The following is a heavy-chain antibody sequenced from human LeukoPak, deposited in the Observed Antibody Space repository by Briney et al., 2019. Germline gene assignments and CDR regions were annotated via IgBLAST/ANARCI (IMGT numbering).Heavy chain of an antibody. CDR3: AKDRFQVVVAATRYFDY. V-gene: IGHV3-23*01. Sequence: GGSLRLSCAASGFTFSSYAMGWVRQAPGKGLEWVSAISGSGGSTYYADSVKGRFTISRDNSKNTLYLQMNSLRAEDTAVYYCAKDRFQVVVAATRYFDYWGQGTLVTVSS. CDR1: GFTFSSYA. CDR2: ISGSGGST. D-gene: IGHD2-15*01. J-gene: IGHJ4*02.